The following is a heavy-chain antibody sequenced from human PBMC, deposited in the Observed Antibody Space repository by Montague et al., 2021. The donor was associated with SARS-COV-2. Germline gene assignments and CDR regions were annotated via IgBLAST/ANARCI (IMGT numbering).Heavy chain of an antibody. D-gene: IGHD2-21*02. CDR3: ARAPCVGDCNSLAIWFDP. Sequence: SETLSLTCTVFGYSISSGYFWAWLRQPPGKGLEWIGSIYHAGYIHYNPSLKSRVSISIDTPRNQISLRVTDVAAADTAVYYCARAPCVGDCNSLAIWFDPWGQGTLVSVSS. V-gene: IGHV4-38-2*02. CDR1: GYSISSGYF. CDR2: IYHAGYI. J-gene: IGHJ5*02.